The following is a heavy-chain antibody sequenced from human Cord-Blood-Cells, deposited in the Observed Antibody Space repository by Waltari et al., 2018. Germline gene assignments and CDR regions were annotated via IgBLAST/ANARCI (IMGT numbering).Heavy chain of an antibody. CDR1: SYA. CDR2: IIPIFGTA. Sequence: SYAISWVRQAPGQGREWMGGIIPIFGTANYAQKFQGRVTITADKSTSTAYMELSSLRSEDTAVYYCARDRQFGRNYDILTGYYYWGQGTLVTVSS. CDR3: ARDRQFGRNYDILTGYYY. V-gene: IGHV1-69*06. J-gene: IGHJ4*02. D-gene: IGHD3-9*01.